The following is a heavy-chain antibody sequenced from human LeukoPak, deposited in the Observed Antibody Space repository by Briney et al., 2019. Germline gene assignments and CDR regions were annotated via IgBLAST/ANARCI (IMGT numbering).Heavy chain of an antibody. CDR3: AKSVNRRYSSGWLYFDY. Sequence: GGSLRLSCAASGFTFSSYWMHWVRQAPGKGLVWVSRINSDGSSTSYADSVKGRFTISRDNSKNTLYLQMNSLRAEDTAVYCCAKSVNRRYSSGWLYFDYWGQGTLVTVSS. CDR2: INSDGSST. J-gene: IGHJ4*02. V-gene: IGHV3-74*01. D-gene: IGHD6-19*01. CDR1: GFTFSSYW.